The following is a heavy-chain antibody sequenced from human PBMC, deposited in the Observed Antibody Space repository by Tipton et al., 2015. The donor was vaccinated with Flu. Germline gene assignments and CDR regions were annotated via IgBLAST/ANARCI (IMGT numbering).Heavy chain of an antibody. CDR1: VFTVSSNY. D-gene: IGHD1-26*01. CDR3: ARAPGIVATQAYFDY. Sequence: SLRLSCAASVFTVSSNYMSWVRQAPGKGLEWVSVIYSGGSTYYADSVKGRFTISRDNSKNTLYLQMNSLRAEDTAVYYCARAPGIVATQAYFDYWGQGTLVTVSS. CDR2: IYSGGST. J-gene: IGHJ4*02. V-gene: IGHV3-53*01.